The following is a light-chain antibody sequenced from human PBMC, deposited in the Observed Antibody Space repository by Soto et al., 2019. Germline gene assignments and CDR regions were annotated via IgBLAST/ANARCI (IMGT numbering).Light chain of an antibody. J-gene: IGLJ2*01. CDR1: DSDVGGYNY. CDR3: SSHGGSGIPVV. V-gene: IGLV2-14*03. CDR2: DVS. Sequence: QSALTQPASVSGSPGQSITISCTGTDSDVGGYNYVSWYQHHPGKAPKLMIYDVSNRPSGVSNRFSGSKSGNTASLTISGLQAEDEADYYCSSHGGSGIPVVFGGGTKLTVL.